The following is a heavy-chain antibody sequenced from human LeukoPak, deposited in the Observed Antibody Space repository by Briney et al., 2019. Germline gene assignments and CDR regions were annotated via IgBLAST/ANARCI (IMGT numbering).Heavy chain of an antibody. V-gene: IGHV1-2*02. CDR1: GYTFTGYY. Sequence: ASVKVSCKASGYTFTGYYMHWVRQAPGQGLEWMGWINPNSGGTNYAQKFQGRVTMTRDTSISTAYMELSRLRSDDTAVYYCARDAPYCSSTSCYLNWFDPWGQGTLVTVSS. CDR2: INPNSGGT. J-gene: IGHJ5*02. CDR3: ARDAPYCSSTSCYLNWFDP. D-gene: IGHD2-2*01.